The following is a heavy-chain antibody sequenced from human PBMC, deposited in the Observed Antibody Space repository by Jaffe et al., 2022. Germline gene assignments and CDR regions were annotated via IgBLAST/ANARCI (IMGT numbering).Heavy chain of an antibody. V-gene: IGHV1-69*01. CDR1: GGTFSSYA. CDR3: ATTTDTYYDILTGYAIGRYFDY. D-gene: IGHD3-9*01. Sequence: QVQLVQSGAEVKKPGSSVKVSCKASGGTFSSYAISWVRQAPGQGLEWMGGIIPIFGTANYAQKFQGRVTITADESTSTAYMELSSLRSEDTAVYYCATTTDTYYDILTGYAIGRYFDYWGQGTLVTVSS. CDR2: IIPIFGTA. J-gene: IGHJ4*02.